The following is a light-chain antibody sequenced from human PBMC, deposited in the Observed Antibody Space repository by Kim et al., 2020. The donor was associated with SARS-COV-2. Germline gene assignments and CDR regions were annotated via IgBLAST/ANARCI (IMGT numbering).Light chain of an antibody. V-gene: IGKV1-39*01. Sequence: DIQMTQSPSSLSASVGDRVTITCRASQSISNYLNWYQQKPGKAPELLIYSASTLQTGVPSRFSGGGSGTDFTLTITSLHPEDLATYYCQHSYNAPYNFGQGTKLEI. J-gene: IGKJ2*01. CDR1: QSISNY. CDR3: QHSYNAPYN. CDR2: SAS.